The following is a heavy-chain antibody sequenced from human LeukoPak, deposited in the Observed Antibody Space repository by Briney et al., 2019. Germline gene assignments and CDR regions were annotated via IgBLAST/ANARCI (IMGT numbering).Heavy chain of an antibody. CDR2: INHSGST. V-gene: IGHV4-34*01. CDR1: GGSFSGHY. J-gene: IGHJ5*01. Sequence: SETLSLTCAVYGGSFSGHYWSWIRQPPGKGLEWIGEINHSGSTNYNPSLKSRVSISVDTSKNQFSLKLSSVTAADTAVYYCARRDDSWGQGTLVTVSS. CDR3: ARRDDS.